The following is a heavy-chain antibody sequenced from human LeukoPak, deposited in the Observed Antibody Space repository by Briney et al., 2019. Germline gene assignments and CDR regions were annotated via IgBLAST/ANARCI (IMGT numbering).Heavy chain of an antibody. J-gene: IGHJ4*02. CDR1: GYTFTNYW. CDR2: VYPGDSDT. V-gene: IGHV5-51*01. Sequence: PGESLKISCKASGYTFTNYWIGWVRQLPGKGLEWMGIVYPGDSDTRYSPSFQGQVTISADKSISTAYLQWSSLKASDTAMYYCARQPYSTVTSHFDYWGQGTLVTVSS. CDR3: ARQPYSTVTSHFDY. D-gene: IGHD4-17*01.